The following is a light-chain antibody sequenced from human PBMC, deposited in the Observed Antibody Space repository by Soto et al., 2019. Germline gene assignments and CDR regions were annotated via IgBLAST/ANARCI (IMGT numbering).Light chain of an antibody. J-gene: IGKJ4*01. V-gene: IGKV1-33*01. CDR3: QQYFHRLLT. Sequence: DIQMTQSPSSLSASIGDRVTITCQASQDISNNLNWYQQKPGKAPKLLIYDASNLKTGVPSRFRRSGSETDFTFTISSLQPEDIATYYCQQYFHRLLTFGGGNKVEI. CDR2: DAS. CDR1: QDISNN.